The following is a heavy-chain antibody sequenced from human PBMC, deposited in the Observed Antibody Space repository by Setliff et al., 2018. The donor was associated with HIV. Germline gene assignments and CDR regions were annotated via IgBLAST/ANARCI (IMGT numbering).Heavy chain of an antibody. CDR2: ISYDGSNK. CDR3: ARAYYDFWSGYLD. D-gene: IGHD3-3*01. Sequence: GGSLRLSCAASGFTFSSYARHWVRQAPGKGLEWVAVISYDGSNKYYADSVKGRFTISRDNSKNTPYLQMNSLRAEDTAVYYCARAYYDFWSGYLDWGQGTLVTVSS. CDR1: GFTFSSYA. V-gene: IGHV3-30*04. J-gene: IGHJ4*02.